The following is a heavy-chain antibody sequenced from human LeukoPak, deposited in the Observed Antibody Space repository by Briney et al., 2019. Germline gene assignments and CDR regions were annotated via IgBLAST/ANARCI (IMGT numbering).Heavy chain of an antibody. D-gene: IGHD3-10*01. J-gene: IGHJ4*02. Sequence: GASVKVSCKASGYTFTGYYMHWVRQAPGQGLEWMGWINPNSGGTNYAQKFQGRVTMTSDTSISTAYMELSRLRSDDTAVYYCARGSSVLLWFRELLPNYWGQGTLVTVSS. CDR3: ARGSSVLLWFRELLPNY. CDR2: INPNSGGT. V-gene: IGHV1-2*02. CDR1: GYTFTGYY.